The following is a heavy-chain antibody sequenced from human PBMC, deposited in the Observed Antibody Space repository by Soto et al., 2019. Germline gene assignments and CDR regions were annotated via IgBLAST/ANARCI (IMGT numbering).Heavy chain of an antibody. J-gene: IGHJ4*01. D-gene: IGHD3-10*01. V-gene: IGHV3-74*01. Sequence: PGGSLRLSCTVSGFSFSNYWMHWVRQAPGKGLAWISLISSDGSSTSYADSVKGRFTISRDNAKNTLYLQMNSLRAEDTAVYYCTRGDSGSGLRVFDSWGQGALVTVSS. CDR3: TRGDSGSGLRVFDS. CDR2: ISSDGSST. CDR1: GFSFSNYW.